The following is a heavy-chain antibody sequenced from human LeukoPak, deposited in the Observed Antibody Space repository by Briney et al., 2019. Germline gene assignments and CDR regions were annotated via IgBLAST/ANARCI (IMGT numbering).Heavy chain of an antibody. CDR3: ARVPPDSSGYYYGYYYGMDV. Sequence: CSVKVSCKASRGTYSSYAISWVRQAPGQGLEWMGRIIPFLGIANYLQKFQGRVTITADKSTSTAYVELSSLRAEDTAVYYCARVPPDSSGYYYGYYYGMDVWGQGTTVTVSS. CDR2: IIPFLGIA. D-gene: IGHD3-22*01. CDR1: RGTYSSYA. J-gene: IGHJ6*02. V-gene: IGHV1-69*04.